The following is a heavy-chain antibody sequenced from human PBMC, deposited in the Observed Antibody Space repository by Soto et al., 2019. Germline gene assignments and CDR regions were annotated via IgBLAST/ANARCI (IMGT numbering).Heavy chain of an antibody. CDR1: GFTFSSYA. Sequence: GGSLRLSCSASGFTFSSYAMHWVRQAPGKGLEYVSAICSNGGCTYYADSVKGRFTISRDNSKNTLYLQMSSLRAEDTAVYYCVKQDGYSYAFDIWGQGTMVTVSS. CDR3: VKQDGYSYAFDI. D-gene: IGHD5-18*01. CDR2: ICSNGGCT. V-gene: IGHV3-64D*06. J-gene: IGHJ3*02.